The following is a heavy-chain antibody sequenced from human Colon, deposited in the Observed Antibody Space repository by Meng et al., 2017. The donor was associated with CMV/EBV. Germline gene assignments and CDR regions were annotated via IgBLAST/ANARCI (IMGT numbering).Heavy chain of an antibody. CDR1: GFIFGDYD. Sequence: GGSLRLSCAASGFIFGDYDMHWVRQVPGKGLEWVAVTSKTGYIKLYADSVKGRFTISRDNSKNTLSLQMNSLRHEDSALYYCARDMFVGVPDYIDYWGQGTLVTVSS. CDR3: ARDMFVGVPDYIDY. V-gene: IGHV3-30*14. CDR2: TSKTGYIK. J-gene: IGHJ4*02. D-gene: IGHD3-16*01.